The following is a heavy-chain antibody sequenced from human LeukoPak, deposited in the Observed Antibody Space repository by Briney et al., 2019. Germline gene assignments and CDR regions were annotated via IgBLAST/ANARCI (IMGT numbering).Heavy chain of an antibody. CDR1: GFTFSSYA. J-gene: IGHJ4*02. Sequence: PGGSLRLSCAASGFTFSSYAMTWVRQAPGKGLEWVSGISGSGGSTYYADSVKGRFTISRDNSKNTLYLQVNSLRAEDTAVYYCAIGQQWLDYWGQVTLVTVSS. V-gene: IGHV3-23*01. D-gene: IGHD6-19*01. CDR3: AIGQQWLDY. CDR2: ISGSGGST.